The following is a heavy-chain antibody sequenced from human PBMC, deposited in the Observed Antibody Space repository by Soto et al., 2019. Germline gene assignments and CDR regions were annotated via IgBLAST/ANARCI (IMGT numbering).Heavy chain of an antibody. CDR1: GYTFTDYF. Sequence: ASVKVSCKASGYTFTDYFIHWVRQAPGQGFEWMGWINPKSRGTTYAQKFQGRVTMTKDTSDSTAYMELRGRRSDDTAIYYCARVTLKAGNWFDPWGQGTLVTVS. CDR3: ARVTLKAGNWFDP. J-gene: IGHJ5*02. CDR2: INPKSRGT. V-gene: IGHV1-2*02.